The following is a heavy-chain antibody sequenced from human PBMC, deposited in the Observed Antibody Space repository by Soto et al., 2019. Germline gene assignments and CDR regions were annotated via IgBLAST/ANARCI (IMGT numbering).Heavy chain of an antibody. J-gene: IGHJ4*02. CDR3: ARDTPMNYDSSGYYSGDFDY. CDR1: GFTFSSYS. CDR2: ISSSSSYI. Sequence: GGSLRLSCAASGFTFSSYSMNWVRQAPGKGLEWVSSISSSSSYIYYADSVKGRFTISRDNAKNSLYLRMNSLRAEDTAVYYCARDTPMNYDSSGYYSGDFDYWGQGTLVTVSS. D-gene: IGHD3-22*01. V-gene: IGHV3-21*01.